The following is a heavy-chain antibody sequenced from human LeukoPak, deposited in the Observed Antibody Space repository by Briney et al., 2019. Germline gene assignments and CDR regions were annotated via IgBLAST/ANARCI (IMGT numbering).Heavy chain of an antibody. V-gene: IGHV1-2*02. CDR1: GYTFTGYY. J-gene: IGHJ5*02. CDR3: ASLPLRNWFDP. Sequence: ASVKVSCKASGYTFTGYYMHWVRQAPGQGLEWMGWINPNSGGTNYPQKFQGRVTMTRDTSISTAYMELSRLRPDDTAVYYCASLPLRNWFDPWGQGTLVTVSS. D-gene: IGHD3-16*01. CDR2: INPNSGGT.